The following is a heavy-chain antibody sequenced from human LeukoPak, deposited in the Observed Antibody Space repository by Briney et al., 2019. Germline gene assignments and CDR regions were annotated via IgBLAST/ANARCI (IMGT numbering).Heavy chain of an antibody. CDR1: GFTFSSYW. J-gene: IGHJ4*02. CDR2: ISGSGGST. Sequence: GGSLRLSCAASGFTFSSYWMSWVRQAPGKGLEWVSAISGSGGSTYYADSVKGRSTISRDNSKNTLYLQMNSLRAEDTAVYYCALGGSYFDYWGQGTLVTVSS. V-gene: IGHV3-23*01. CDR3: ALGGSYFDY. D-gene: IGHD3-10*01.